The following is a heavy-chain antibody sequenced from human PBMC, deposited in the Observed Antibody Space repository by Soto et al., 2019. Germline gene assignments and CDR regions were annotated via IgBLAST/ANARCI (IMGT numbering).Heavy chain of an antibody. V-gene: IGHV3-23*01. CDR2: ISGSGGST. Sequence: LRLSCAASGFTFSSYAMSWVRQAPGKGLEWVSAISGSGGSTYYADSVKGRFTISRDNSKNTLYLQMNSLRAEDTAVYYCAKVKSSGWSKTYYYGMDVWGQGTTVTVSS. D-gene: IGHD6-19*01. CDR3: AKVKSSGWSKTYYYGMDV. CDR1: GFTFSSYA. J-gene: IGHJ6*02.